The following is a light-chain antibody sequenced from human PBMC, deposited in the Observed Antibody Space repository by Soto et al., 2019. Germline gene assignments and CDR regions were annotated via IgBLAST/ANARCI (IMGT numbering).Light chain of an antibody. J-gene: IGLJ2*01. CDR1: SSDVGGYNY. Sequence: QSALTQPPSASGSPGQSVTISCTGTSSDVGGYNYVSWYQQHPGKAPKLMIYEVSKRPSGVPDRFSGSKSGNTASLTVSGLQAADEADYYCSSYAGSNTPVLFGGGTKLTVL. CDR2: EVS. V-gene: IGLV2-8*01. CDR3: SSYAGSNTPVL.